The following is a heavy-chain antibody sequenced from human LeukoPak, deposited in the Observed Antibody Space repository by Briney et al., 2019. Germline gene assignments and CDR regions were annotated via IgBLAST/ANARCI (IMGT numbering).Heavy chain of an antibody. CDR3: ARDRCSSTSCVRWFDP. V-gene: IGHV4-61*01. CDR2: IYYSGST. Sequence: SETLSLTCTVSGGSVSSGSYYWSWIRQPPGKGLEWIGYIYYSGSTNYNPSLKSRVTISVDTSKSQFSLKLSSVTAADTAVYYCARDRCSSTSCVRWFDPWGQGTLVTVSS. CDR1: GGSVSSGSYY. D-gene: IGHD2-2*01. J-gene: IGHJ5*02.